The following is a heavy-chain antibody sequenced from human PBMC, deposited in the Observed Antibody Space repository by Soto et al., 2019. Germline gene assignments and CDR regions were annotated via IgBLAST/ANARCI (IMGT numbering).Heavy chain of an antibody. CDR2: IIPILGTA. D-gene: IGHD4-17*01. CDR1: GGTFSSYT. J-gene: IGHJ5*02. CDR3: AKGHGDESRFDP. V-gene: IGHV1-69*08. Sequence: ASVKVSCQASGGTFSSYTISWVRQAPGQGLEWMGRIIPILGTANYAQKFQGRVTITADESTSTAYMELSSLRSEDTAIYYCAKGHGDESRFDPWGQGTLVTVSS.